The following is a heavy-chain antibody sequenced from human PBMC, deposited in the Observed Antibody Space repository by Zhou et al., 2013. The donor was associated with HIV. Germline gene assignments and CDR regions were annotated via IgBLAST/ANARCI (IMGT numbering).Heavy chain of an antibody. D-gene: IGHD3-22*01. CDR1: GGTFNTYA. CDR2: IIPILDIA. V-gene: IGHV1-69*04. J-gene: IGHJ4*02. CDR3: AREDDDSGAPYYFDT. Sequence: QVQLVQSGAEVKKPWSSVKVSCKASGGTFNTYAISWVRQAPGLGLEWMGRIIPILDIANYAQKFQGRVTITADKSTSTAYMELSSLRSEDTAVYYCAREDDDSGAPYYFDTWGQGTLVTVSS.